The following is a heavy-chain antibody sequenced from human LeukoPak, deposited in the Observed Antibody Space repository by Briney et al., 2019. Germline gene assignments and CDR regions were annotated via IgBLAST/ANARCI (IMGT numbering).Heavy chain of an antibody. Sequence: AVNLSFSAAASGFTVSSMYLSWVRQGPGLGLEWVSVIYSGGSTYYADSVKGRFTISRDNSKNTLYLQMNSLRAEDTAVYYCAAEWELIGALDYWGQGTLVTVSS. V-gene: IGHV3-53*01. D-gene: IGHD1-26*01. CDR1: GFTVSSMY. CDR2: IYSGGST. CDR3: AAEWELIGALDY. J-gene: IGHJ4*02.